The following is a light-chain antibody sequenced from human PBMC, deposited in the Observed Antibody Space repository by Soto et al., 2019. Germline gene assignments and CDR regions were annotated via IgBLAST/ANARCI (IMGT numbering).Light chain of an antibody. Sequence: QLTQSPSSLSASVGDRVTVTCRASQGISSSLAWYQQKPGNAPKLLIYAASTLQSGVPSRFSGSGSGTDFTLTISSLQPEDFATYYCQHYNSYSEAFGQGTKVDIK. CDR3: QHYNSYSEA. CDR2: AAS. CDR1: QGISSS. J-gene: IGKJ1*01. V-gene: IGKV1-9*01.